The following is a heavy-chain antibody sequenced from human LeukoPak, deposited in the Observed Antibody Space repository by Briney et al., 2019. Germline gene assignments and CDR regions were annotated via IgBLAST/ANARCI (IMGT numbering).Heavy chain of an antibody. Sequence: GGSLRLSCAASGFTFSSYAMHWVRQAPGKGLEWVAVISYDGSNKYYADSVKGRFTISRDNSKNTLYLRMNSLRAEDTAVYYCARATYYDILTGYYFDYWGQGTLVTVSS. V-gene: IGHV3-30-3*01. CDR2: ISYDGSNK. D-gene: IGHD3-9*01. CDR3: ARATYYDILTGYYFDY. J-gene: IGHJ4*02. CDR1: GFTFSSYA.